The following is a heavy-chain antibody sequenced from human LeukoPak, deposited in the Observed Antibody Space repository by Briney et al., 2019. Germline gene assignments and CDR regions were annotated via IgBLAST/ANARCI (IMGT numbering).Heavy chain of an antibody. CDR2: IYHSGST. Sequence: SETLSLTCAVSGGSISSSNWWSWVRQPPGKGLEWIGEIYHSGSTNYNPSLKSRVIISVDRSKNQFSLRLNSVTAADTAVYYCASSRRPSGMDVWGQGTTVTVSS. CDR3: ASSRRPSGMDV. CDR1: GGSISSSNW. V-gene: IGHV4-4*02. J-gene: IGHJ6*02.